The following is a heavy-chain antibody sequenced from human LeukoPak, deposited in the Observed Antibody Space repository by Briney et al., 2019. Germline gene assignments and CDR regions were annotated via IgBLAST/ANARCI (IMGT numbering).Heavy chain of an antibody. Sequence: GGSLRLSCAASGFTFSSYGMHWVRQAPGKGREWVAVISYDGSNKYYADSVKGRFTISRDNSKNTLYLQMNSLRAEDTAVYYCAKDLGVPAATNAFDIWGQGTMVTVSS. CDR2: ISYDGSNK. J-gene: IGHJ3*02. CDR1: GFTFSSYG. D-gene: IGHD2-2*01. V-gene: IGHV3-30*18. CDR3: AKDLGVPAATNAFDI.